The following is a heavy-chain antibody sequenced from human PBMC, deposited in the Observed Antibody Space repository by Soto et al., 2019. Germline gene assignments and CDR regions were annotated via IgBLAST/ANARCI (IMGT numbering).Heavy chain of an antibody. Sequence: RLSCAASGFTFSSYGMHWVRQAPGKGLEWVSAISGSGGSTYYADSVKGRFTISRDNPKNTLYLQMNSLRAEDTAVYYCAKDRAVAGTIDYWGQGTLVTVSS. J-gene: IGHJ4*02. CDR3: AKDRAVAGTIDY. CDR1: GFTFSSYG. CDR2: ISGSGGST. V-gene: IGHV3-23*01. D-gene: IGHD6-19*01.